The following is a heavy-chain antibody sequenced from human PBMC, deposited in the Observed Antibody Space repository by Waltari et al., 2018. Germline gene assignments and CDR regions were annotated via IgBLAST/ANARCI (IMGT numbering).Heavy chain of an antibody. V-gene: IGHV4-38-2*01. Sequence: QVQLQESGPGLVKPSETLSLTCAVSGYSISSGYYWGWIRQPPGKGLEWVGSIYHSGSTYYNPSLKSRVTISVDTAKNQFSLRLSAVTAADTAVYSCARGPRGGYNSNPIYFDYWGQGTLVTVSS. CDR2: IYHSGST. CDR1: GYSISSGYY. J-gene: IGHJ4*02. CDR3: ARGPRGGYNSNPIYFDY. D-gene: IGHD1-1*01.